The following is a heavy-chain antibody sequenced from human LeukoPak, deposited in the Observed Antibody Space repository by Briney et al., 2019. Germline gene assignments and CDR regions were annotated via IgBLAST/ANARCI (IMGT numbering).Heavy chain of an antibody. D-gene: IGHD3-3*01. J-gene: IGHJ4*02. CDR3: ARGYNDFWSGYIDY. CDR1: GFTFSNFW. CDR2: INSDGSTT. V-gene: IGHV3-74*01. Sequence: SGGSLRLSCAASGFTFSNFWMHWVRQAPGKGLVWVSRINSDGSTTTYTDSVKGRFTISRDSAKNTLYLQMNSLRVEDTAVYYCARGYNDFWSGYIDYWGQGTLVTVSS.